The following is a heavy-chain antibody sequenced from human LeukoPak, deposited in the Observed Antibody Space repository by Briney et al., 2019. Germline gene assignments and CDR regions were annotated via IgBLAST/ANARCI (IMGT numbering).Heavy chain of an antibody. V-gene: IGHV3-33*01. J-gene: IGHJ4*02. D-gene: IGHD6-19*01. CDR2: IWHDGSNQ. Sequence: GGSLRLSCVASGFTFSSYAMHWVRQAPGKGLEWVAVIWHDGSNQTYTDSVKGRFTISRDNSKNTLDLHMNSLRAEDTAMYYCARNRGPGGLAGTYYWGQGTLVTVSS. CDR3: ARNRGPGGLAGTYY. CDR1: GFTFSSYA.